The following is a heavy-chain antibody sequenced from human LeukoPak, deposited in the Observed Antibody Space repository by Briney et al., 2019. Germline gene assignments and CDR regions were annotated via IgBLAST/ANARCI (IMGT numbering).Heavy chain of an antibody. V-gene: IGHV1-69*04. Sequence: ASVKVSCKASGGTFSSYTISWVRQAPGQGLEWMGRIIPILGIANYAQKFQGRVTITADKSTSTAYMELSSLRSEDTAVYYCAREWKVGAFYYFDYWGQGTLVTDSS. CDR2: IIPILGIA. CDR1: GGTFSSYT. D-gene: IGHD1-26*01. CDR3: AREWKVGAFYYFDY. J-gene: IGHJ4*02.